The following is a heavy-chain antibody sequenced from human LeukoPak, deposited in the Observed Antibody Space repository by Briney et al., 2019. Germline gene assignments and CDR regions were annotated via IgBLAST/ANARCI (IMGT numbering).Heavy chain of an antibody. CDR1: GYTFTSYA. D-gene: IGHD6-19*01. J-gene: IGHJ4*02. V-gene: IGHV1-3*01. CDR3: ARVLGRIAVAGTLGY. Sequence: ASVKVSCKASGYTFTSYAMHWVRQAPGQRLELMGWINAGNGNTKYSQKFQGRVTITRDTSASTAYMELSSLRSEDTAVYYCARVLGRIAVAGTLGYWGQGTLVTVSS. CDR2: INAGNGNT.